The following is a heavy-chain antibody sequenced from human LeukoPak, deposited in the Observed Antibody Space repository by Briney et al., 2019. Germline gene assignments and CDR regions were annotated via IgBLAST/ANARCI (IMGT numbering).Heavy chain of an antibody. CDR3: ARARYGDYAAFDI. CDR1: GGSISSYY. V-gene: IGHV4-59*01. Sequence: SETLSLTCTVSGGSISSYYWSWIRQPPGKGLEWIGYIYYSGSTNYNPSLKSRVTISVDTSKNQFSLKLSSVTAADTAVYYCARARYGDYAAFDIWGQGTMVTVSS. D-gene: IGHD5-12*01. CDR2: IYYSGST. J-gene: IGHJ3*02.